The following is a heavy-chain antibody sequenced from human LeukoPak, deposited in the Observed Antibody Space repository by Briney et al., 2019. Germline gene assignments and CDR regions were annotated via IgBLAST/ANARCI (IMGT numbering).Heavy chain of an antibody. CDR3: AKGYYDSSGYYSEYFQH. V-gene: IGHV3-30*18. Sequence: PGGSLRLSCAASGFTFSSYGMHWVRQAPDKGLEWVAVISYDGSNKYYADSVKGRFTISRDNSKNTLYLQMNSLRAEDTAVYYCAKGYYDSSGYYSEYFQHWGQGTLVTVSS. CDR2: ISYDGSNK. CDR1: GFTFSSYG. J-gene: IGHJ1*01. D-gene: IGHD3-22*01.